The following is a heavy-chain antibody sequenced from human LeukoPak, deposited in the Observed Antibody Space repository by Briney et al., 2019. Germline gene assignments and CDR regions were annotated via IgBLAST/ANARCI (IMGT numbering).Heavy chain of an antibody. D-gene: IGHD1-20*01. CDR1: GFTFSSYS. Sequence: GGSLRLSCAASGFTFSSYSMNWVRQAPGKGLEWVSSISSSSSYIYYADSVKGRFTISRDNAKNSLYLQMNSLRAEDTAVYYCAGEFSYKYYFDYWGQGTLVTVSS. V-gene: IGHV3-21*04. J-gene: IGHJ4*02. CDR3: AGEFSYKYYFDY. CDR2: ISSSSSYI.